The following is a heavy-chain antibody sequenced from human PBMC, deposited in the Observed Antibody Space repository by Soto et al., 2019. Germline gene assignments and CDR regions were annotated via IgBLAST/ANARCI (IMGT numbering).Heavy chain of an antibody. CDR3: AREPGGFGEWSLDY. CDR1: GATITTYC. J-gene: IGHJ4*02. D-gene: IGHD3-10*01. Sequence: PAETLSLTLTVSGATITTYCWSWFRQSAGKGLEGIGRTYRGACTNYNPSRTSRVTVSVDTSTTQLSPNLSAVTAPHTAAYYCAREPGGFGEWSLDYWGQGTQVTVSS. CDR2: TYRGACT. V-gene: IGHV4-4*07.